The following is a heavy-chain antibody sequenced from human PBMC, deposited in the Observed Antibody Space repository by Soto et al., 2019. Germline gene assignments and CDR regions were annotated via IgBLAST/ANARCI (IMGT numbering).Heavy chain of an antibody. Sequence: QLQLQESGPGLVKPSETLSLTCTVSGGSISSSSYYWGWVRQPPGKGLEWIGSIYYSGSTYYNPALNSRVTISVDTSKNLFSLKLSSVTAADTAVYCCARHAGDYGDYWGQGTLVTVSS. CDR2: IYYSGST. CDR3: ARHAGDYGDY. J-gene: IGHJ4*02. D-gene: IGHD3-10*01. V-gene: IGHV4-39*01. CDR1: GGSISSSSYY.